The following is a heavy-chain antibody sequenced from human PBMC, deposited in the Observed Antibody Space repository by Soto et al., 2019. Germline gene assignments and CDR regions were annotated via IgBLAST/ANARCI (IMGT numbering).Heavy chain of an antibody. CDR3: ARGVSAGVDY. D-gene: IGHD1-26*01. CDR2: MQPSTGRT. V-gene: IGHV1-8*01. CDR1: GYSFTSLD. Sequence: ASVKVSCKASGYSFTSLDINWVRQTAGQGLEWMGWMQPSTGRTGYAQKFQGRVTMTRDTSINTAYMELATLTSDDTAFYYCARGVSAGVDYWGQGTLVTVSS. J-gene: IGHJ4*02.